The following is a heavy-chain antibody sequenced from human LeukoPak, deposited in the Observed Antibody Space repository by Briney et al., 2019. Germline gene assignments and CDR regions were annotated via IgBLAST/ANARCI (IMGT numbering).Heavy chain of an antibody. D-gene: IGHD5-24*01. CDR1: GGSVSSGSYY. CDR2: VFDSGST. CDR3: ARDILRNDGYNYDS. Sequence: LSETLSLTCTVSGGSVSSGSYYWNWIRQPPGKGLEYSGYVFDSGSTNYNPSLKSRVNISVDPSKNQFSLKLTSVTAADTAVYYCARDILRNDGYNYDSWGQGTLVTVSS. J-gene: IGHJ5*01. V-gene: IGHV4-61*01.